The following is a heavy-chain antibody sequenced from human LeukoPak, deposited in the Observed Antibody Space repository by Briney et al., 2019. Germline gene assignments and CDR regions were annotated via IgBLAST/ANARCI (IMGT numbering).Heavy chain of an antibody. CDR1: GFTFSSYW. J-gene: IGHJ4*02. V-gene: IGHV3-48*01. CDR2: ISDTSSPI. D-gene: IGHD2-15*01. CDR3: VRGVDCSGVSCYSNY. Sequence: GGSLILSCAASGFTFSSYWMSWVRQAPGKGLQWVSYISDTSSPIYYADSVKGRFTISRDNAKNSLYLQMNSLRVEDTAVYYCVRGVDCSGVSCYSNYWRQGTLVTVSS.